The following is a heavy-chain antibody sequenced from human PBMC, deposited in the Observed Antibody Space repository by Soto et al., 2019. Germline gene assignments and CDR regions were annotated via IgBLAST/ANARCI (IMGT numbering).Heavy chain of an antibody. D-gene: IGHD3-22*01. CDR1: GYTFTSYY. Sequence: ASVKVSCKASGYTFTSYYMHWVRQAPGQGLEWMGIINPSGGSTNYAQKFQGRVTITADESTSTAYMELSSLRSEDTAVYYCARDQELGYDSTDYYYYGMDVWGQGTTVTVSS. V-gene: IGHV1-46*01. CDR2: INPSGGST. CDR3: ARDQELGYDSTDYYYYGMDV. J-gene: IGHJ6*02.